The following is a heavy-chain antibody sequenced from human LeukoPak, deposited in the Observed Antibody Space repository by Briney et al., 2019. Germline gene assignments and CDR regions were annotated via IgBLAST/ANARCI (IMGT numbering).Heavy chain of an antibody. J-gene: IGHJ4*02. D-gene: IGHD6-19*01. Sequence: GGAPEPSFAAAGFPFRSYGMHWGRPAPGKGVGGVAVIWYDGSNKYYADSVKGQFTISRDNSKNTLYLQMNSLRAEDTAVYYCAREDRQQWHFDYCGQGTLVTVSS. V-gene: IGHV3-33*01. CDR3: AREDRQQWHFDY. CDR2: IWYDGSNK. CDR1: GFPFRSYG.